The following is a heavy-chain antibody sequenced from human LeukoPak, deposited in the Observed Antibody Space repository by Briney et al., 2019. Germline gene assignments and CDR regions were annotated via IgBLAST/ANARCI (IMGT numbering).Heavy chain of an antibody. CDR1: GFTFSTYW. D-gene: IGHD6-19*01. J-gene: IGHJ4*02. V-gene: IGHV3-74*01. CDR3: ARAIAVAGLYSDY. CDR2: VNGDGSST. Sequence: PGGSLRLSCAASGFTFSTYWMHWVRQAPGKGLVWVSRVNGDGSSTNYADSVKGRFTISRDNAKNTLYLQMNSLRAEDTAVYYCARAIAVAGLYSDYWGQGTLVTVSS.